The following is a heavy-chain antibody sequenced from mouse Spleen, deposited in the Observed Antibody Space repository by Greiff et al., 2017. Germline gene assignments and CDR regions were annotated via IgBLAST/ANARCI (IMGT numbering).Heavy chain of an antibody. CDR3: ARSYLTMDY. J-gene: IGHJ4*01. V-gene: IGHV3-6*01. CDR2: ISYDGSN. CDR1: GYSITSGYY. Sequence: ESGPGLVKPSQSLSLTCSVTGYSITSGYYWNWIRQFPGNKLEWMGYISYDGSNNYNPSLKNRISITRDTSKNQFFLKLNSVTTEDTATYYCARSYLTMDYWGQGTSVTVSS. D-gene: IGHD5-5*01.